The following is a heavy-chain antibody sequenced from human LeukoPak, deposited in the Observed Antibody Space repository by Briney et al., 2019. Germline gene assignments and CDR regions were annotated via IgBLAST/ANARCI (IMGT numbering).Heavy chain of an antibody. CDR1: GGSFSSYY. Sequence: SETLSLTCAVYGGSFSSYYWSWIRQPPGKGLEWIGEINHSGSTNYNPSLKSRVTISVDTSKNQFSLKLSSVTAADTAVYYCARSRYYMDVWGKGTTVTVSS. J-gene: IGHJ6*03. CDR3: ARSRYYMDV. V-gene: IGHV4-34*01. D-gene: IGHD6-13*01. CDR2: INHSGST.